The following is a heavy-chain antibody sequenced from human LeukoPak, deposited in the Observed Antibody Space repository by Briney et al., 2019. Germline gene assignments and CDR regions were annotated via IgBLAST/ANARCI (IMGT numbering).Heavy chain of an antibody. CDR3: ARDHNRFDP. CDR1: GFTFSENY. V-gene: IGHV3-11*01. CDR2: ISGSGSTI. Sequence: GGSLRLSCAAPGFTFSENYMSWIRQAPGKGLEWVSYISGSGSTIYYADSVKGRFTISRDNAKNSQYLQMNSLRAEDTAVYYCARDHNRFDPWGQGTLVTVSS. J-gene: IGHJ5*02.